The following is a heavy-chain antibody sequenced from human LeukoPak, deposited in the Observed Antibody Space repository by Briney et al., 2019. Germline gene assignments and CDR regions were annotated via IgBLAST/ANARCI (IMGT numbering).Heavy chain of an antibody. Sequence: PGGSLRLSCAASRFTFSNAWMNWVRQAPGKGLEWVGRIKSKTDGGTTDYAAPVRGRFTISRDDSQNSLYLQMNSLKTEDTGVYYCTTADYNDYEQDDWGQGTLVTVAS. CDR1: RFTFSNAW. CDR2: IKSKTDGGTT. J-gene: IGHJ4*02. D-gene: IGHD4-11*01. CDR3: TTADYNDYEQDD. V-gene: IGHV3-15*01.